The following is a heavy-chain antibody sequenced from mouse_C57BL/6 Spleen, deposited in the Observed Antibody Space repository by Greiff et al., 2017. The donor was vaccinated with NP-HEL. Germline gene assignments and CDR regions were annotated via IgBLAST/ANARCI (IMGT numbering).Heavy chain of an antibody. CDR3: ARHEAQATFYAMDY. D-gene: IGHD3-2*02. CDR1: GFTFSSYG. J-gene: IGHJ4*01. Sequence: EVMLVESGGDSVKPGGSLKLSCAASGFTFSSYGMSWVRQTPDKRLEWVATISSGGSYTYYPDSVKGRFTISRDNAKNTLYLQMSSLKSEDTAMYYCARHEAQATFYAMDYWGQGTSVTVSS. V-gene: IGHV5-6*01. CDR2: ISSGGSYT.